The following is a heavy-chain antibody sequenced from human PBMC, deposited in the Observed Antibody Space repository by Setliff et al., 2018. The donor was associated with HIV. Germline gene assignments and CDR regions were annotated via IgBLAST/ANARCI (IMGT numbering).Heavy chain of an antibody. J-gene: IGHJ5*02. CDR3: AKVAVTGYCSTTSCQNWFDP. CDR1: GGSFSGYY. Sequence: SETLSLTCAVYGGSFSGYYWSWIRQPPGKGLEWIGEINHSGSTNYNPSLKSRVTISLDTSKNQFSLRLIPVTAADTAVYYCAKVAVTGYCSTTSCQNWFDPWGQGTLVTVSS. V-gene: IGHV4-34*01. D-gene: IGHD2-2*01. CDR2: INHSGST.